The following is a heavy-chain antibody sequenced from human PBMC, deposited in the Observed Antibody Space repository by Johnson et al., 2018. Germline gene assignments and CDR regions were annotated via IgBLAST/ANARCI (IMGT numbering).Heavy chain of an antibody. CDR2: ISSSSSYI. V-gene: IGHV3-21*01. D-gene: IGHD1-1*01. CDR3: ASWERNKDAFDI. CDR1: GFTFSSYS. Sequence: EVQLVETGGGLVKPGGSLRLSCAASGFTFSSYSMNWVRQAPGKGLEWVSSISSSSSYIYYADSVKGRFTISRDHAKNSLYLQMNSLRAEAPAVYHCASWERNKDAFDIWGQGTMVTVSS. J-gene: IGHJ3*02.